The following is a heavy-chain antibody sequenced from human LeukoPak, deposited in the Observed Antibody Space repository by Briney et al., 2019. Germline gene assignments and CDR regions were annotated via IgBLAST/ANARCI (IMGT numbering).Heavy chain of an antibody. V-gene: IGHV3-48*03. Sequence: PGGSLRLSCAASGFTFSSYEMNWVRQAPGKGLEWVSYISSSGSTIYYADSVKGRFTISRDNAKNSLYLQMNSLRAEDTAVYYCARRDSSSWTTFDYWGQGTLVTVSS. CDR3: ARRDSSSWTTFDY. J-gene: IGHJ4*02. CDR1: GFTFSSYE. D-gene: IGHD6-13*01. CDR2: ISSSGSTI.